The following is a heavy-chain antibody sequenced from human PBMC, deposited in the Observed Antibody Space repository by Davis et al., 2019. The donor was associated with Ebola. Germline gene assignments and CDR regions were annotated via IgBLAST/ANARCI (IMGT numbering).Heavy chain of an antibody. CDR1: GFTFSCSA. D-gene: IGHD3-10*01. J-gene: IGHJ6*02. V-gene: IGHV3-73*01. Sequence: ASLKISCAASGFTFSCSAMHWVRQASGKGLEWVGRIRSKANSYATAYAASVKGRFTISRDDSKYTAYLKINSLRAEDTAVYFCARQLPYYSYGMDVWGQGTTVTVSS. CDR2: IRSKANSYAT. CDR3: ARQLPYYSYGMDV.